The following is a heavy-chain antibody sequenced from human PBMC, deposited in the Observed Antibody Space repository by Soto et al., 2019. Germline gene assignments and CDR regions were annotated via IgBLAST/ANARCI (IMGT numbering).Heavy chain of an antibody. CDR2: IDPSDSYT. Sequence: GESLKISCKGSGYSFTSYWISWVRQMPGKGLEWMGRIDPSDSYTNYSPSFQGHVTISADKSISTAYLQWSSLKASDTAMYYCARVREHYYDSSGYYSNAFDIWGQGTMVTVS. V-gene: IGHV5-10-1*01. J-gene: IGHJ3*02. CDR1: GYSFTSYW. D-gene: IGHD3-22*01. CDR3: ARVREHYYDSSGYYSNAFDI.